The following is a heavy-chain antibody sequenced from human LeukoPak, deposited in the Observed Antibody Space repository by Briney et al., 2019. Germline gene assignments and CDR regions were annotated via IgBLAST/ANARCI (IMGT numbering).Heavy chain of an antibody. CDR3: TGTGCYD. CDR2: SKSKGSGGAI. J-gene: IGHJ4*02. Sequence: GGSLRLSCATSGFNFINAYMSWVRQAPGKGLEWIGRSKSKGSGGAIDYAAPVKGRFTISRDDSQSTLYLQMNNLEPGDTGVYYCTGTGCYDSGQGTQVIVSS. D-gene: IGHD3-9*01. V-gene: IGHV3-15*01. CDR1: GFNFINAY.